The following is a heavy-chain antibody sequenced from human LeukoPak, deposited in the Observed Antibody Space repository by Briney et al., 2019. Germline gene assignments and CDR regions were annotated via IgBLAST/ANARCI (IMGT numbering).Heavy chain of an antibody. CDR2: IIPSLGIA. V-gene: IGHV1-69*04. J-gene: IGHJ6*03. Sequence: SVRVSSKSSGGTFSIYAISWVRQAPGQGLEWMGRIIPSLGIANYAQKFQGRVTITADKSTSTAYMELSSLRSEDTAVYYCAITQGYCSSTSCYYYYYMDVWGKGTTVTVSS. CDR3: AITQGYCSSTSCYYYYYMDV. D-gene: IGHD2-2*01. CDR1: GGTFSIYA.